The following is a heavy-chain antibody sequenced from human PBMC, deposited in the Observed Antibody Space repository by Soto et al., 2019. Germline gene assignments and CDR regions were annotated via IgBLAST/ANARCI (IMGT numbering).Heavy chain of an antibody. CDR1: GYTFTSYA. Sequence: QVQLVQSGAEEKKPGASVKVSCKASGYTFTSYAMHWVRQAPGQRLEWMGWINADNGNTKYSQKFQGRLTITRDTXAXXAYMEVSSLRSEDTAVYYCASDRGCSYGFWGWFDPWGQGTLVTVSS. CDR3: ASDRGCSYGFWGWFDP. CDR2: INADNGNT. D-gene: IGHD5-18*01. J-gene: IGHJ5*02. V-gene: IGHV1-3*05.